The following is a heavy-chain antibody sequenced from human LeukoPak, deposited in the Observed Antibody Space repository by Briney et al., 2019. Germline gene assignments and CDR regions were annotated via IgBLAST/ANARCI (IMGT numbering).Heavy chain of an antibody. D-gene: IGHD2-2*02. CDR3: ARDRLYCSSTSCYNYYYMDV. J-gene: IGHJ6*03. Sequence: SVKVSCKASGGTFSSYAISWVRQAPGQGLEWMGGIIPIFGTANYAQKFQGRVTMTRDTSISTAYMELSRLRSDDTAVYYCARDRLYCSSTSCYNYYYMDVWGKGTTVTVSS. V-gene: IGHV1-69*05. CDR2: IIPIFGTA. CDR1: GGTFSSYA.